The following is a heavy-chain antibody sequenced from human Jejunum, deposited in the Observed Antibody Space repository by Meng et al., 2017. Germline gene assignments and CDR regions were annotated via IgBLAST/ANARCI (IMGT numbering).Heavy chain of an antibody. CDR2: ITGTGGGT. V-gene: IGHV3-23*01. Sequence: GEALKISWAGTGFTFSNYGMIWIRQAPGKGLEWVSSITGTGGGTFHAESVKGRFSTSRDNSKNTLYLQMNSLRAEDTAVYYCAKDPNGDYLGAFDFWGQGTMVTVSS. CDR1: GFTFSNYG. CDR3: AKDPNGDYLGAFDF. D-gene: IGHD4-17*01. J-gene: IGHJ3*01.